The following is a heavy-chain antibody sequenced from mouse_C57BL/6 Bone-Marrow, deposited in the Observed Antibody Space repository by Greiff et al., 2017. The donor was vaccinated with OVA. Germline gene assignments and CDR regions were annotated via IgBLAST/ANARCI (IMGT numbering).Heavy chain of an antibody. CDR2: INPSSGYT. V-gene: IGHV1-7*01. CDR3: AILSYYFDY. D-gene: IGHD1-1*02. CDR1: GYTFTSYW. Sequence: VQLQQSGAELAKPGASVKLSCKASGYTFTSYWMHWVKQRPGQGLEWIGYINPSSGYTKYNQKFKDKVTLTEDKSSSTAYMQLSSLTYEDSAVYYCAILSYYFDYWGQGTTLTVSS. J-gene: IGHJ2*01.